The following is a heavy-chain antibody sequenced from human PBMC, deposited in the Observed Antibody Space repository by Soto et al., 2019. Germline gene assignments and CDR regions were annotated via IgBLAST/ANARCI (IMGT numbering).Heavy chain of an antibody. Sequence: ASVKVSCKASGYTFTRYGISWVRQAPGQGLEWMGWINTYNGNTNYAQNLQGRVTMTTDTSTSTAYMEMRNLRSDDTAVYYCASVGFVPPQLMFCSGGSCYLDYWGQGTLVTVSS. V-gene: IGHV1-18*01. CDR1: GYTFTRYG. D-gene: IGHD2-15*01. J-gene: IGHJ4*02. CDR2: INTYNGNT. CDR3: ASVGFVPPQLMFCSGGSCYLDY.